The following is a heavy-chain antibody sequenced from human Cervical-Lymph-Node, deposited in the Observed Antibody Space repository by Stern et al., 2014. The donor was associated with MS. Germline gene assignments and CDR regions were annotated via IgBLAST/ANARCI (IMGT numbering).Heavy chain of an antibody. J-gene: IGHJ5*02. V-gene: IGHV1-69*01. CDR3: AREHHGGNFAS. CDR1: GATFSTNA. CDR2: IVPIFERT. Sequence: QVQLVQSGPEVRKPGSSVKVSGKASGATFSTNAISWLRQAPGQGPEWMGAIVPIFERTNYVQKLRGRLTITADESASTAYMELRSLRSEDTAVYYCAREHHGGNFASWGQGTLVTVSS. D-gene: IGHD4-23*01.